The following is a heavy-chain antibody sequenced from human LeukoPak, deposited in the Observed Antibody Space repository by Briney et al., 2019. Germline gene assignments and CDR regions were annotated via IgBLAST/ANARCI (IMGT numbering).Heavy chain of an antibody. Sequence: SETLSLTCALYGGPFSGYYWSWIRRPPGRGLEWIGENNHSGSTNYNPSLKSRVTISVDTSKKQFSLTLSSVTAADTAVYYCARAIGYCSGGSCFDDYWGQGTLVTVSS. V-gene: IGHV4-34*01. CDR3: ARAIGYCSGGSCFDDY. CDR2: NNHSGST. CDR1: GGPFSGYY. J-gene: IGHJ4*02. D-gene: IGHD2-15*01.